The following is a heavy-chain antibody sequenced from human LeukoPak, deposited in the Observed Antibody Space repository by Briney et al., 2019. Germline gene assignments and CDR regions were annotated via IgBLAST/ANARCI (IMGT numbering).Heavy chain of an antibody. D-gene: IGHD1-7*01. CDR1: SGPISSYY. Sequence: SETLSLTCTVSSGPISSYYWSWIRQPPGKGLEWIGYMYYSGSTHYNPSLKSRVTMSVDTSKKQFSLRLTSVTAADTAVYYCARRATSGNYQMLHFDSWGQGILVTVSS. V-gene: IGHV4-59*01. J-gene: IGHJ4*02. CDR2: MYYSGST. CDR3: ARRATSGNYQMLHFDS.